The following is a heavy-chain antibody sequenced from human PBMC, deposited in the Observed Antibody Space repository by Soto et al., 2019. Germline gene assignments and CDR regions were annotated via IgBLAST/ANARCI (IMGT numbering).Heavy chain of an antibody. Sequence: QVHLVESGGGVVQAGESLRLSCATSGFTFSGFVMQWVRQTPGKGLEWVAVIWFDGSQKYYADSVKGRFTISRDDSKNTLYLQMNNLRVEDTAVYFCVRGSSCTTTQCWNLGWFAPWGQGTLVTVSS. V-gene: IGHV3-33*01. D-gene: IGHD2-8*01. CDR3: VRGSSCTTTQCWNLGWFAP. J-gene: IGHJ5*02. CDR1: GFTFSGFV. CDR2: IWFDGSQK.